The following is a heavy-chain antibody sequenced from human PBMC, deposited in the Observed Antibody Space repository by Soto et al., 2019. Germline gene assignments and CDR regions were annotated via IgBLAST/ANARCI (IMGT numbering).Heavy chain of an antibody. D-gene: IGHD5-18*01. J-gene: IGHJ4*02. CDR2: INPNSGGT. CDR3: TTQGGYCYGSEYYFDY. Sequence: ASVKVSCKASGYTFTVYYMHWVRQAPGQGLEWMGWINPNSGGTNYAQKFQGWVTMTRDTSISTAYMELSRLRSDDTAVYYCTTQGGYCYGSEYYFDYWGQGTLVTVSS. V-gene: IGHV1-2*04. CDR1: GYTFTVYY.